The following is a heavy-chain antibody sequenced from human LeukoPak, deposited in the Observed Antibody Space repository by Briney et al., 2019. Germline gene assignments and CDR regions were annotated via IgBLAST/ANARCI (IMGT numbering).Heavy chain of an antibody. V-gene: IGHV3-30*18. CDR3: AKAEEDIVVVVAATALDFDY. Sequence: GGSLRLSCAASGFTFSSYWMHWVRQAPGKGLEWVAVISYDGSNKYYADSVKGRFTISRDNSKNTLYLQMNSLRAEDTAVYYCAKAEEDIVVVVAATALDFDYWGQGTLVTVSS. CDR1: GFTFSSYW. J-gene: IGHJ4*02. D-gene: IGHD2-15*01. CDR2: ISYDGSNK.